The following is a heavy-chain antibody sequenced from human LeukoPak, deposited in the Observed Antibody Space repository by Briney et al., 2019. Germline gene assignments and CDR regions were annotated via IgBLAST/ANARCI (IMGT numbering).Heavy chain of an antibody. J-gene: IGHJ3*02. V-gene: IGHV3-48*02. CDR2: MTVTNKI. CDR1: GFTFSSSG. CDR3: ARAQTLFWEFDGFDI. Sequence: PGGSLRLSCAASGFTFSSSGMHWVRQAPGKGLEWIATMTVTNKIYYADSVKGRFTISRDNAENSVYLQMNSLRDEDTAVYSCARAQTLFWEFDGFDIWGRGTKVTVSS. D-gene: IGHD3-3*01.